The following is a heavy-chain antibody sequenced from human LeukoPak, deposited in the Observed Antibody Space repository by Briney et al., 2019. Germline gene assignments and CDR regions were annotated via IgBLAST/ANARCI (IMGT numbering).Heavy chain of an antibody. Sequence: GGSLRLSCAASGFTFSSYGMHWVRQAPGKGLEWVAVVSYDGSNKYYADSVKGRFTISRDNSKNTLYLQMNSLRAEDTAVYYCAKTGVARTTKGAFDYWGQGTLVTVSS. D-gene: IGHD2/OR15-2a*01. CDR3: AKTGVARTTKGAFDY. J-gene: IGHJ4*02. CDR1: GFTFSSYG. CDR2: VSYDGSNK. V-gene: IGHV3-30*18.